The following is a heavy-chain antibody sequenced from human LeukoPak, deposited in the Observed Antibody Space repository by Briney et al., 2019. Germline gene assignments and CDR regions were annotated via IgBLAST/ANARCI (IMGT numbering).Heavy chain of an antibody. Sequence: GGSLRLSCAASGFTFDDYGMSWVRQAPGKGLEWVSGINWNGGSTGYADSVKGRFTISRDNAKNSLYLQMNSLRAEDTALYYCARDLLGIAAAHDAFDIWGQGTMVTVSS. CDR2: INWNGGST. CDR1: GFTFDDYG. J-gene: IGHJ3*02. V-gene: IGHV3-20*04. D-gene: IGHD6-13*01. CDR3: ARDLLGIAAAHDAFDI.